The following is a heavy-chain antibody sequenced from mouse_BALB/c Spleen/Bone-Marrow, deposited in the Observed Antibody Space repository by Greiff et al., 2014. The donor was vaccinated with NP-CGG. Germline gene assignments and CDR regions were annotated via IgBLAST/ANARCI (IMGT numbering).Heavy chain of an antibody. J-gene: IGHJ1*01. D-gene: IGHD2-4*01. V-gene: IGHV1-69*02. CDR1: GYTFTSYW. CDR3: ARSRGYYDYWYFDV. Sequence: QVHVKQSGAELVKPGASVKLSCKASGYTFTSYWMHWVKQRPGQGLEWIGEIDPSDRYTNYNQKFKGKATLTVDKSSSTAYMQLSSLTSEDSAVYYCARSRGYYDYWYFDVWGAGTTVTVSS. CDR2: IDPSDRYT.